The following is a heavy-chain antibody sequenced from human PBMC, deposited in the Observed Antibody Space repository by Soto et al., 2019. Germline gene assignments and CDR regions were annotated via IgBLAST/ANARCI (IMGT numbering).Heavy chain of an antibody. CDR3: FRAEDGIRDVRSVSAFLLNRSSDL. V-gene: IGHV3-33*01. CDR2: IWYDGSKQ. Sequence: PGKGLEWVAVIWYDGSKQYYADARKGRCTISRDNSKNTRYLQMNSLRAEDTAVFFFFRAEDGIRDVRSVSAFLLNRSSDL. J-gene: IGHJ2*01. D-gene: IGHD3-10*02.